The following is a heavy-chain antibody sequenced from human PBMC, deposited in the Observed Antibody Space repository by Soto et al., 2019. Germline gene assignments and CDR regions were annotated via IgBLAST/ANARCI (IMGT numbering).Heavy chain of an antibody. Sequence: PGGSLRLSCAASGFTFSDYYMSWIRQAPGQGLEWVAYISGSSTYTNYADSVKGRFTISRDNAKNSLFLQMNSLRAEDTAVYYCAGEGVGYSYGNWYEEHFWGQGTLVTVSS. D-gene: IGHD1-1*01. V-gene: IGHV3-11*06. CDR3: AGEGVGYSYGNWYEEHF. CDR1: GFTFSDYY. CDR2: ISGSSTYT. J-gene: IGHJ4*02.